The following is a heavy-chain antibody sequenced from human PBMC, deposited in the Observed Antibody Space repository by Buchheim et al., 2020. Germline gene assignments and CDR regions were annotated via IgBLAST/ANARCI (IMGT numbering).Heavy chain of an antibody. CDR2: ISYDGSNK. Sequence: QVQLVESGGGVVQPGRSLRLSCAASGFTFSSYGMHWVRQAPGKGLEWVSVISYDGSNKYYADSVKGRFTISRDNSKNTLYLQMNSLIAEDTAVYYCAKGQIWFGELPAYYYGMDVWGQGTT. V-gene: IGHV3-30*18. CDR1: GFTFSSYG. J-gene: IGHJ6*02. CDR3: AKGQIWFGELPAYYYGMDV. D-gene: IGHD3-10*01.